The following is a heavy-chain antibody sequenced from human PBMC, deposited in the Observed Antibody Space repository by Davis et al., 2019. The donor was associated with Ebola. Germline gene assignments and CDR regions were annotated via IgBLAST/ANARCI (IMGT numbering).Heavy chain of an antibody. V-gene: IGHV3-9*01. J-gene: IGHJ4*02. D-gene: IGHD4/OR15-4a*01. Sequence: SLKVSCAASGFTFDDYAMHWVRQAPGKGLEWVSGISWNSGSIGYADSVKGRFTISRDNAKNSLYLQMNSLRVEDTAVYYCAREGAGYYFDDWGQGTLVTVSS. CDR2: ISWNSGSI. CDR3: AREGAGYYFDD. CDR1: GFTFDDYA.